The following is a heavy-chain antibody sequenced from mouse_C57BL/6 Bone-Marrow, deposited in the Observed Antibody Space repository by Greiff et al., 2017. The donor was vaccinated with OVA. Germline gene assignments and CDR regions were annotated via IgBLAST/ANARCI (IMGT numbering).Heavy chain of an antibody. D-gene: IGHD1-1*01. V-gene: IGHV5-17*01. Sequence: EVKLVESGGGLVKPGGSLKLSCAASGFTFSDYGMHWVRQAPEKGLEWVAYISSGSSTIYYADTVKGRFTISRDNAKITLFLQMTSLRSEDTAMYYCARPGYYYGSRGAFDYWGQGTTLTVSS. J-gene: IGHJ2*01. CDR2: ISSGSSTI. CDR3: ARPGYYYGSRGAFDY. CDR1: GFTFSDYG.